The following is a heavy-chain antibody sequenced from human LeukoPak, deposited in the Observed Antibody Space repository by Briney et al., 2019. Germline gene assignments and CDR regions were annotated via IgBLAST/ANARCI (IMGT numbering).Heavy chain of an antibody. Sequence: SETLSLTCTVSGGSISSYYWSWIRQPPGKGLEWIGYIYYSGSTNYNPSLKSRVTISVDTSKNQFSLKLSSVTAADTAVYYCARAQLDTVDYWGQGTLVTVSS. CDR2: IYYSGST. J-gene: IGHJ4*02. D-gene: IGHD1-1*01. CDR3: ARAQLDTVDY. CDR1: GGSISSYY. V-gene: IGHV4-59*01.